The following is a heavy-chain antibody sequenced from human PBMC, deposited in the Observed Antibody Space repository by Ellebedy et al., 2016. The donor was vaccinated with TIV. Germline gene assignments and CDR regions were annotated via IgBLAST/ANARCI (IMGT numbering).Heavy chain of an antibody. V-gene: IGHV3-23*01. Sequence: GESLKISXAASGFSLSNSFMSWIRQALGKELEWVSTLTADGRSTYFADSVKGRFTISRDNSKNTVYLQMNSLRSEDTAVYYCRPGHYSDAWGQGTLVTVSS. J-gene: IGHJ4*02. CDR3: RPGHYSDA. CDR2: LTADGRST. CDR1: GFSLSNSF.